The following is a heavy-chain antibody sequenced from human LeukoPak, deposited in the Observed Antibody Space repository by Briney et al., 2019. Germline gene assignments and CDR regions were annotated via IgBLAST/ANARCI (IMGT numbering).Heavy chain of an antibody. Sequence: SETLSLTCTVSGGSISSSSYYWGWIRQPPGKGLEWIGSIYYSESTHYNPSLKSRVTTSVDTSKNLFSLKLSSVTAADSAVYYCARLPVAGTGSDFWGQGTLVTVSS. CDR2: IYYSEST. J-gene: IGHJ4*02. D-gene: IGHD6-19*01. CDR1: GGSISSSSYY. CDR3: ARLPVAGTGSDF. V-gene: IGHV4-39*01.